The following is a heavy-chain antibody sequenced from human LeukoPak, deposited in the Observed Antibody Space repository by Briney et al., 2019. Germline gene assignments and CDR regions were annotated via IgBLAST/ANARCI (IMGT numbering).Heavy chain of an antibody. D-gene: IGHD2-2*01. CDR1: GYSISSGYQ. Sequence: PSETLSLTCAVSGYSISSGYQWAWIRQPPGRGLEWIGSAHHNAGAHYNPSLRSRVTISVDASKNHFSLKLSSVTVADTAVYFCARDPRWLTPDCTSTSCYENYFAPWGQGTLVTVSS. CDR3: ARDPRWLTPDCTSTSCYENYFAP. J-gene: IGHJ5*02. CDR2: AHHNAGA. V-gene: IGHV4-38-2*02.